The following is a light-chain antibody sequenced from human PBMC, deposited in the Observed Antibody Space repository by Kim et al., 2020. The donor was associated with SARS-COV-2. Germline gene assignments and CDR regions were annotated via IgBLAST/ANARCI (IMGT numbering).Light chain of an antibody. J-gene: IGLJ3*02. CDR1: RLPSYS. Sequence: SSELTQDPIPSRTITHLVCIHIPRDRLPSYSASWYQQKPGQAPIRVIYGKNNRPSGIPDRFSGSSSGNTASLTITGAQAEDEADYYCNSWDTSGKVFGGG. CDR3: NSWDTSGKV. CDR2: GKN. V-gene: IGLV3-19*02.